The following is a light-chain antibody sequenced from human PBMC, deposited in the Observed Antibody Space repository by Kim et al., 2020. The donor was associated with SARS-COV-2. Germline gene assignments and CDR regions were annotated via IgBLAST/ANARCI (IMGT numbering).Light chain of an antibody. Sequence: QAVVTQELSLTVSPGGTVTRTCASSTEAVTSGYSPNWFQQKPGQAPRALIYSTNNRHSWTPSRFSGSLLGGKAALTLSDVQPEDEAEYYCLLHYEDHQHWIFGGGAQLTVL. J-gene: IGLJ2*01. V-gene: IGLV7-43*01. CDR3: LLHYEDHQHWI. CDR1: TEAVTSGYS. CDR2: STN.